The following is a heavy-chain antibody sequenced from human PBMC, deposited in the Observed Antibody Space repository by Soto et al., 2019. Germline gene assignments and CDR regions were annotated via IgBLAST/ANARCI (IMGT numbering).Heavy chain of an antibody. V-gene: IGHV4-31*03. CDR2: IYYSGST. Sequence: SEPLSLTCTVSGGSIIIGGYYWSWIRQHPGKGLEWIGYIYYSGSTYYNPSLKSRVTISVDTSKNQFSLKLSSVTAADTAVYYCARQRRPTDYWGQGPLVTVSS. CDR3: ARQRRPTDY. CDR1: GGSIIIGGYY. J-gene: IGHJ4*02.